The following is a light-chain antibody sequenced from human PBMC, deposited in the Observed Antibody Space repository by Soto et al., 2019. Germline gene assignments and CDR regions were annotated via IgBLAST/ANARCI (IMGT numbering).Light chain of an antibody. CDR2: EVS. Sequence: QSALTQPASVSGTPGQSITFSCTGTSSDVGAYNYVSWYQQHPGKAPKLMIYEVSNRPSGVSNRFSGSKSGNTASLTISGLQAEDEADYYCCSFTSSNTVVFGGGTKVTVL. J-gene: IGLJ3*02. V-gene: IGLV2-14*01. CDR3: CSFTSSNTVV. CDR1: SSDVGAYNY.